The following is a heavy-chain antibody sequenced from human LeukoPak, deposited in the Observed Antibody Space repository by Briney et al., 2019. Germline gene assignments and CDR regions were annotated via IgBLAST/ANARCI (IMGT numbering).Heavy chain of an antibody. D-gene: IGHD6-13*01. CDR3: AKKRPTDGRDYMDV. Sequence: PGGSLRLSCAASGFNFRTYAMSWVRQAPGKGLEGVSSISGSGSGSSTYYADSVKGRFTISRDNSKNTLYLQMNSLRAEDTAVYYCAKKRPTDGRDYMDVWGKGTTVTVSS. CDR1: GFNFRTYA. J-gene: IGHJ6*03. CDR2: ISGSGSGSST. V-gene: IGHV3-23*01.